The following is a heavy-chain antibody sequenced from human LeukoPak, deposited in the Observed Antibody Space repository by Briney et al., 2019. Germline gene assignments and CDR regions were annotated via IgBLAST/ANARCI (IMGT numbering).Heavy chain of an antibody. CDR2: MYHSGST. V-gene: IGHV4-38-2*02. CDR3: ARGSWVGELLWHWFDP. Sequence: SETVSLTCTVSGYFISSGHYWGWIRQPPGKGLEWIGSMYHSGSTHYNPPLKSRVTISEDTPKNQLYLKLRSVIAADTAVYYCARGSWVGELLWHWFDPWGQGTLVTVSS. CDR1: GYFISSGHY. J-gene: IGHJ5*02. D-gene: IGHD3-10*01.